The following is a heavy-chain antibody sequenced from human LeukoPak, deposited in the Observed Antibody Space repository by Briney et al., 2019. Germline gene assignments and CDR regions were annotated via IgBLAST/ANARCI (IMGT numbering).Heavy chain of an antibody. V-gene: IGHV4-31*03. D-gene: IGHD2-15*01. CDR1: GASIGSGGYY. Sequence: SETLSLTCTVSGASIGSGGYYWSWIRQHPGKGLEWIGYIYYTGGTYYNPSLKSRVTIPVDTSRNQFSLKLSSVTAADTAVYYCASYCSGGDCYRYYFDYWGQGTLVTVS. CDR3: ASYCSGGDCYRYYFDY. J-gene: IGHJ4*02. CDR2: IYYTGGT.